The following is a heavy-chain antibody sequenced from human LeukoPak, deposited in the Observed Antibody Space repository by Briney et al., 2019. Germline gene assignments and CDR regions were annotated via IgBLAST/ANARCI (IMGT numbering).Heavy chain of an antibody. CDR1: GGTFSSYA. J-gene: IGHJ4*02. CDR2: IIPIFGTA. V-gene: IGHV1-69*06. Sequence: GSSVKVSYKASGGTFSSYAISWVRQAPGQGLEWMGGIIPIFGTANYAQKFQGRVTITADKSTSTAYMELSSLRSEDTAVYYCARSSSWPYYFDYWGQGTLVTVSS. CDR3: ARSSSWPYYFDY. D-gene: IGHD6-13*01.